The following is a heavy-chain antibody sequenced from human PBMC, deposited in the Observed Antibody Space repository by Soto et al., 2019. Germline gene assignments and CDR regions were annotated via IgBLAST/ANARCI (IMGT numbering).Heavy chain of an antibody. CDR3: ARDADYGGSRGGMDV. CDR1: GGSVNNANYF. Sequence: QVRLEESGPGLVKPPETLSLICSVSGGSVNNANYFWNWIRHHPENGLEWIGYIYYSGNTRYNPSFKTRANLSIDTSKNQFSLRLNSVTVADTAVYFCARDADYGGSRGGMDVWGRGTTVTVSS. V-gene: IGHV4-31*03. D-gene: IGHD4-17*01. J-gene: IGHJ6*02. CDR2: IYYSGNT.